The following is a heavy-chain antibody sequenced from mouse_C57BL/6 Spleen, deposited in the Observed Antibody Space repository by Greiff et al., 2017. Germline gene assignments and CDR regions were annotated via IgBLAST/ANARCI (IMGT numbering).Heavy chain of an antibody. Sequence: EVQLQQSGPELVKPGASVKISCTASGYTFTDYYMNWVKQSHGKSLEWIGDINPNNGGTSYNQKFKGKATLTVYKSSSTAYMELRSLTSEDSAVYYCARSPDGYYGGRYFDVWGTGTTVTVSS. D-gene: IGHD2-3*01. CDR2: INPNNGGT. CDR1: GYTFTDYY. CDR3: ARSPDGYYGGRYFDV. J-gene: IGHJ1*03. V-gene: IGHV1-26*01.